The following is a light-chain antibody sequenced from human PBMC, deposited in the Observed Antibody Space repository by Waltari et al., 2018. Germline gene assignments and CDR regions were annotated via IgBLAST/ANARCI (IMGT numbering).Light chain of an antibody. V-gene: IGKV2-24*01. Sequence: DIVLTQTPLSSPVTLGQPASIPCRSSQSLVHSDGHTYLSWLQQRPGQPPRLLIYKVSNRCSGVPDRCSGSGAGTDFTLNISRVEAEDGGVYYCMQALQIPPTFGGGTKVEI. CDR1: QSLVHSDGHTY. CDR3: MQALQIPPT. J-gene: IGKJ4*01. CDR2: KVS.